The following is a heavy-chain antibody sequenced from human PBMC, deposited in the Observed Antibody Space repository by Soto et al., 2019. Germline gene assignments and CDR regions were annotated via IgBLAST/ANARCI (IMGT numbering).Heavy chain of an antibody. CDR3: ARDPRSYCFGDCYSAYYGLDV. J-gene: IGHJ6*02. D-gene: IGHD2-21*02. CDR2: IIPIFGTS. Sequence: QVQLVQSGAEVKKPGSSVKVSCTASGDTFNNYGISWLRQAPGQGLEWMGVIIPIFGTSSYAQKLQGRVTITADESTTTVFMEVSRLRSEDTAVYYCARDPRSYCFGDCYSAYYGLDVWGQGTTVTVSS. CDR1: GDTFNNYG. V-gene: IGHV1-69*01.